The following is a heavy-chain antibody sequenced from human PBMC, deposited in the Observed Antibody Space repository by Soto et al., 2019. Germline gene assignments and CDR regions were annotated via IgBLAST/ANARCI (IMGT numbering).Heavy chain of an antibody. V-gene: IGHV3-53*01. J-gene: IGHJ4*02. Sequence: PGGSLRLSCAASGFTVSDNYMSWVRQAPGKGLEWVSAIYSGGSTYYTDSVKGRFTISRDNSKNTLYLQMNSLRGEDTAVFYCVRASGSRFFDYWGQGTLVTVS. CDR1: GFTVSDNY. CDR3: VRASGSRFFDY. CDR2: IYSGGST. D-gene: IGHD1-26*01.